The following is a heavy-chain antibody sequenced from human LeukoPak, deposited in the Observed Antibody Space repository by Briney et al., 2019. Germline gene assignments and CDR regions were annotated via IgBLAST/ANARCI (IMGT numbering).Heavy chain of an antibody. CDR1: GFTFSSYG. D-gene: IGHD2/OR15-2a*01. J-gene: IGHJ4*02. CDR3: AKDRQERIQTWSAIVNY. V-gene: IGHV3-30*18. CDR2: MSPDGSNK. Sequence: GGSLRLSCAASGFTFSSYGMHWVRQAPGKGLEWVAVMSPDGSNKYYADSVKGRFTISRDNSKNTLYLQMNSLRSEDTALYYCAKDRQERIQTWSAIVNYWGQGTLVAVST.